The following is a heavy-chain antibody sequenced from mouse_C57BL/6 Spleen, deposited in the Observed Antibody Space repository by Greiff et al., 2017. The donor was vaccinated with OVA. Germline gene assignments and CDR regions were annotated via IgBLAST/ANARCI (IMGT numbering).Heavy chain of an antibody. D-gene: IGHD2-1*01. J-gene: IGHJ3*01. V-gene: IGHV1-61*01. CDR3: ARGTYGNNFAWFAY. CDR2: IYPSDSET. CDR1: GYTFTSYW. Sequence: QVQLQQPGAELVRPGSSVKLSCKASGYTFTSYWMDWVKQRPGQGLEWIGNIYPSDSETHYNQKFKDKATLTVDKSSSTAYMQLSSMTSEDSAVYYCARGTYGNNFAWFAYWGQGTLVTVSA.